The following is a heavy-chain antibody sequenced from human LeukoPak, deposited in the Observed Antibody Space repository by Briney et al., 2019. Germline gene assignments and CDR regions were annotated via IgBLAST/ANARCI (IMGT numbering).Heavy chain of an antibody. Sequence: SETLSLTCTVSGDSISSSSYYWGWIRQPPGKGLEGIGRIYYSGSNYYHPALKSRVTVSVDTSKNQFSLELSSATAADTAVYFCASHDRVTMIGFDDWGQGTLVTVSP. D-gene: IGHD3-22*01. CDR2: IYYSGSN. V-gene: IGHV4-39*01. J-gene: IGHJ5*02. CDR3: ASHDRVTMIGFDD. CDR1: GDSISSSSYY.